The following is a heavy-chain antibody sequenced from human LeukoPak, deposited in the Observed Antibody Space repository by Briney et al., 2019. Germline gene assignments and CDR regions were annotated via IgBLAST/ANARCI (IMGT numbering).Heavy chain of an antibody. CDR3: ARSRKDFWSGYLTLGAFDI. CDR2: IIPIFGTA. CDR1: GGTFSSYA. V-gene: IGHV1-69*13. D-gene: IGHD3-3*01. Sequence: SSVKVSCKASGGTFSSYAISWVRQAPGQGLEWMGGIIPIFGTANYAQKFQGRVTITADESTSTAYMELSRLRSDDTAVYYCARSRKDFWSGYLTLGAFDIWGQGTMVTVSS. J-gene: IGHJ3*02.